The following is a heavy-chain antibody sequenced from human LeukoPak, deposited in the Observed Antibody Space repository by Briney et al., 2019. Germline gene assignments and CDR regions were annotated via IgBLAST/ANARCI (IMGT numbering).Heavy chain of an antibody. D-gene: IGHD4-11*01. V-gene: IGHV4-59*11. CDR3: ARTLSYRLHLGYMDV. Sequence: SETLSLTCTVSGVPISTHYWSWLRQSPGRGLEWIGYIYYSGGVNYNPSLKSRVTMSVDMSKNQFSLKLTSVTAADTAVYYCARTLSYRLHLGYMDVWGKGTTVTVSS. CDR1: GVPISTHY. CDR2: IYYSGGV. J-gene: IGHJ6*03.